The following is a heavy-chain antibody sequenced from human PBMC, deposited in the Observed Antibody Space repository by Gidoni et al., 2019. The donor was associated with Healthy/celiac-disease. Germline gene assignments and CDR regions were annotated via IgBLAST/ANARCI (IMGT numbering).Heavy chain of an antibody. J-gene: IGHJ4*02. V-gene: IGHV1-2*02. CDR3: ARDEWELLFYFDY. Sequence: QVQLVQSGAEVQKPGAAVKVPCKASGYTRTGYYMHWVRQAHGPGLEWMGWINPNSGGTTYAQKFQGRVTMTRDTSISTAYMGLSRLRSADTAVDYCARDEWELLFYFDYWGQGTLVTVSS. CDR1: GYTRTGYY. D-gene: IGHD1-26*01. CDR2: INPNSGGT.